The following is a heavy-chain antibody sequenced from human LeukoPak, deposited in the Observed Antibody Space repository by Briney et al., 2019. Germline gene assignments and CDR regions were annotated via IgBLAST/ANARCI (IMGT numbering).Heavy chain of an antibody. CDR2: IKSKTDGGTT. J-gene: IGHJ3*02. V-gene: IGHV3-15*07. D-gene: IGHD1-26*01. CDR3: TTESDSGGYSDAFDI. Sequence: GGSLRLSCAASGFTFSNAWMNWVRQAPGKGLEWVGRIKSKTDGGTTDYAAPVKGRFTISRDDSKNTLYLQMNSLKTEDTAVYYCTTESDSGGYSDAFDIWGQGTMVTVSS. CDR1: GFTFSNAW.